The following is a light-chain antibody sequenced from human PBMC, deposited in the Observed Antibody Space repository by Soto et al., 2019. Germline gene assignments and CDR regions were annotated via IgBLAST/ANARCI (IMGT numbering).Light chain of an antibody. V-gene: IGKV3-15*01. J-gene: IGKJ2*01. CDR3: QQYNDWPPMYT. CDR2: DAS. Sequence: EVLLTHSPATLSVSSWERATLSCRASQSISSNVAWYQQKPGQAPRLLMYDASTRATDIPDRFSGSGSGTEFTLTISGLQSEDFGVYYCQQYNDWPPMYTFGQGTNLEIK. CDR1: QSISSN.